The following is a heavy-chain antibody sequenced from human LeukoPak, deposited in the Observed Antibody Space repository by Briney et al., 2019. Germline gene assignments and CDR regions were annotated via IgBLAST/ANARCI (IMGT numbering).Heavy chain of an antibody. CDR1: GGSISSYY. CDR3: ASSHVTIFGVFDY. CDR2: IYYSGST. Sequence: PSETLSLTCTFPGGSISSYYWSWIRQPPGKGLESLWYIYYSGSTNYNPSLKSRVTISVDTSKNQFSLKLSPVTAADTAVYYCASSHVTIFGVFDYWGQGTLVTVSS. D-gene: IGHD3-3*01. J-gene: IGHJ4*02. V-gene: IGHV4-59*08.